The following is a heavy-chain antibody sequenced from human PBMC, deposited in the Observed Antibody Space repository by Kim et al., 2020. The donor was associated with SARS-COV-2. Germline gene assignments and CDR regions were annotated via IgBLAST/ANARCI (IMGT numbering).Heavy chain of an antibody. V-gene: IGHV4-39*01. CDR1: GGSISSSSYY. CDR3: ARWYNLAYCGGDCYSNAFDI. D-gene: IGHD2-21*01. J-gene: IGHJ3*02. CDR2: IYYSGST. Sequence: SETLSLTCTVSGGSISSSSYYWGWIRQPPGKGLEWIGSIYYSGSTYYNPSLKSRVTISVDTSKNQFSLKLSSVTAADTAVYYCARWYNLAYCGGDCYSNAFDIWGQGTMVTVSS.